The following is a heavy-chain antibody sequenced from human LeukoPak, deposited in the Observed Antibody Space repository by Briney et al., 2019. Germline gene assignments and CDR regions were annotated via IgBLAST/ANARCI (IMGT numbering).Heavy chain of an antibody. V-gene: IGHV4-34*01. Sequence: SETLSLTCAVYGGSSSGYYWSWIRQPPGKGPEWIGEINHSGSTNYNPSLKSRVTISVDTSKNQFSLKLSSVTAADTAVYYCARGGIAVAGMGFDYWGQGTLVTVSS. CDR2: INHSGST. CDR1: GGSSSGYY. D-gene: IGHD6-19*01. CDR3: ARGGIAVAGMGFDY. J-gene: IGHJ4*02.